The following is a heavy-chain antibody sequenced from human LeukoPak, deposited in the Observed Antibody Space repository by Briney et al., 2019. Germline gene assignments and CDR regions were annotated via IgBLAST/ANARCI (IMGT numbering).Heavy chain of an antibody. CDR1: GGSFSGYY. CDR2: INHSGST. J-gene: IGHJ3*02. V-gene: IGHV4-34*01. D-gene: IGHD2-15*01. CDR3: ARHVGWQLRYAFDI. Sequence: SETLSLTCAVYGGSFSGYYWSWIRQPPGKGLEWIGEINHSGSTNYNPSLKSRVTISVDTSKNQFSLKLSSVTAADTAVYYCARHVGWQLRYAFDIWGQGTMVTVSS.